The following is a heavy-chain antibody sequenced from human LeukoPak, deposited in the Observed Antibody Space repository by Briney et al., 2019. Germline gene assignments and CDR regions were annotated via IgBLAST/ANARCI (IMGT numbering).Heavy chain of an antibody. Sequence: GGSLRLSCAASGFTVSSNYMSWVRQAPGKGLEWVSSISSSSSYIYYADSVKGRFTISRDNAKNSLYLQMNSLRAEDTAVYYCARDLLETVTDWDYYYYGMDVWGQGTTVTVSS. D-gene: IGHD4-4*01. V-gene: IGHV3-21*01. CDR2: ISSSSSYI. CDR3: ARDLLETVTDWDYYYYGMDV. CDR1: GFTVSSNY. J-gene: IGHJ6*02.